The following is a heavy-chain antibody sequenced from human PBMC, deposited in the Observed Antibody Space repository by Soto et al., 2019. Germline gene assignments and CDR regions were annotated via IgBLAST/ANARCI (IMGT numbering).Heavy chain of an antibody. CDR1: GYIFTGYY. CDR3: ATSRISIAVAGETEYYFDY. V-gene: IGHV1-2*04. Sequence: SVKVSCKASGYIFTGYYMHWVRQAPGQGLEWMGWINPNSGDTNYTQKFQGWVTMTGDTSISTAYMELSRLRSDDTAVYYCATSRISIAVAGETEYYFDYWGQGTLVTVSS. CDR2: INPNSGDT. D-gene: IGHD6-19*01. J-gene: IGHJ4*02.